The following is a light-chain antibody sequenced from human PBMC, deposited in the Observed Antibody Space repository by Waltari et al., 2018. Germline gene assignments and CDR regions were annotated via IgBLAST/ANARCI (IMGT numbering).Light chain of an antibody. CDR3: AAWDDSLGGHVV. J-gene: IGLJ2*01. CDR2: RSN. CDR1: NSTIGNNY. V-gene: IGLV1-47*01. Sequence: SVLTQPPSASGTPGQRVTISCSGSNSTIGNNYVYWYQQLPGSVPKLLIYRSNQRPSGVPDRFSGSRSGTSASLAISGLRSEDEAEYYCAAWDDSLGGHVVFGGGTKLTVL.